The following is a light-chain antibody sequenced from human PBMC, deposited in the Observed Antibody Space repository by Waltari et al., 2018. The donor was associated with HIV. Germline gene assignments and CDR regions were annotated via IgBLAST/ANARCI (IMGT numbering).Light chain of an antibody. CDR1: SGSVSTSYY. CDR2: STN. V-gene: IGLV8-61*01. CDR3: VLYMGSGSCM. J-gene: IGLJ3*02. Sequence: QTVVTQEPSFSVSPGGTVTLTCGLSSGSVSTSYYPSWYQQTPGQAPRTRIYSTNTRSSGVPDRFSGSILGNKAALTSTGAQADDESDYYCVLYMGSGSCMFGGGTKLTVL.